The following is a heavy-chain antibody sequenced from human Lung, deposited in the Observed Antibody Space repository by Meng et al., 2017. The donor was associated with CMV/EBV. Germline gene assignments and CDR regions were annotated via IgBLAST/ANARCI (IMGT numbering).Heavy chain of an antibody. J-gene: IGHJ4*02. Sequence: VGGPGLGKPSGTLSLPCGVSGVSISSNIRWTWVRQPPGKGLEWIGDIDDSGSTNYNPSLNSRISISLDKSKNHFSLKVNSVTAADTAVYYCARGKQDAWELLAYWGQGALVTVSS. CDR1: GVSISSNIR. CDR2: IDDSGST. CDR3: ARGKQDAWELLAY. D-gene: IGHD1-26*01. V-gene: IGHV4-4*02.